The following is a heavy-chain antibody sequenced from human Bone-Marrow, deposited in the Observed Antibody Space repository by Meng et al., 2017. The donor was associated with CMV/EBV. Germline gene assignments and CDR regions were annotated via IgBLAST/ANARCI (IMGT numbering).Heavy chain of an antibody. CDR1: GFTFTSSA. Sequence: SVKVSCKASGFTFTSSAVQWVRQARGQRLEWIGWIVVGSGNTNYAQKFQERVTITRDMSTSTAYMELSSLRSEDTAVYYCAAPSGYLLGWEAFDIWGQGTMVTVSS. CDR3: AAPSGYLLGWEAFDI. J-gene: IGHJ3*02. CDR2: IVVGSGNT. D-gene: IGHD3-22*01. V-gene: IGHV1-58*01.